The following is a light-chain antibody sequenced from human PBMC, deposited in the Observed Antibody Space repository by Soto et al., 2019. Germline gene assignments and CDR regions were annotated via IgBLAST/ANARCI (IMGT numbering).Light chain of an antibody. CDR2: EVS. Sequence: QSALTQPDSVSGSPGQSIAISCTGTSSNVGSYNLVSWYQQHPGKAPKLIIYEVSKRPSGISDRFSASKSGNTASLTISGLQSEDEADYYCCAYAGSSTVVFGGGTKLTVL. CDR3: CAYAGSSTVV. CDR1: SSNVGSYNL. J-gene: IGLJ2*01. V-gene: IGLV2-23*02.